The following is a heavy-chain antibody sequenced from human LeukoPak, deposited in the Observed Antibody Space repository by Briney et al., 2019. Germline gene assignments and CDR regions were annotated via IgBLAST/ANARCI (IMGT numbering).Heavy chain of an antibody. CDR2: IYPGDSDT. D-gene: IGHD5-24*01. CDR1: GYSFTSYW. Sequence: GESLKISCKGSGYSFTSYWIGWVRQMPGKGLEWMGIIYPGDSDTRYSPSFQGQVTISADKSISTAYPQWSSLKASDTAMYYCARARAMATIYFDYWGQGTLVTASS. V-gene: IGHV5-51*01. CDR3: ARARAMATIYFDY. J-gene: IGHJ4*02.